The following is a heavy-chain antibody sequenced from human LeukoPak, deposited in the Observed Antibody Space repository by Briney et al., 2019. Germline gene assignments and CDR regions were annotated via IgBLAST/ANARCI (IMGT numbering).Heavy chain of an antibody. CDR3: ARGHKYYYDSSGYYYEIVLDY. Sequence: SETLSLTCTVSGYSISSGYYWGWIRQPPGKGLEWIGSIYHSGSTYYNPSLKSRVIISVDTSKNQFSLKLSSVTAADTAVYYCARGHKYYYDSSGYYYEIVLDYWGQGTLVTVSS. J-gene: IGHJ4*02. CDR2: IYHSGST. CDR1: GYSISSGYY. V-gene: IGHV4-38-2*02. D-gene: IGHD3-22*01.